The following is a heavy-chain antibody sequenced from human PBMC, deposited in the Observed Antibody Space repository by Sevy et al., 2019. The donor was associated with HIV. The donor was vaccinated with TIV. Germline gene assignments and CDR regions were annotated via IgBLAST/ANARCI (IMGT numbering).Heavy chain of an antibody. D-gene: IGHD2-2*01. CDR2: INPNSGGT. J-gene: IGHJ6*02. V-gene: IGHV1-2*02. CDR1: GYTFTGYY. CDR3: ARTPAASYSGYGMDV. Sequence: ASVKVSCKASGYTFTGYYMHWVRQAPGQGLEWMGWINPNSGGTNYAQKFQGRVTMTRDTSISTAYMELSRLRSDDTAVYHCARTPAASYSGYGMDVWGQGTTVTVSS.